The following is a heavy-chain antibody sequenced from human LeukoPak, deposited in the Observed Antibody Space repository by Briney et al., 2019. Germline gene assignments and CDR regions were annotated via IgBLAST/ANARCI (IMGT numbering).Heavy chain of an antibody. D-gene: IGHD2-2*01. CDR1: GFMFYDYG. V-gene: IGHV3-43*02. CDR2: ISGDGGST. Sequence: GGSLRLSCAASGFMFYDYGMHWVPQAPGKGLEWVSLISGDGGSTYYADSVKGRFTISRDNSKNSLYLQMNSLRTEDTALYYCAKGAPAAYNSFDPWGQGTLVTVSS. J-gene: IGHJ5*02. CDR3: AKGAPAAYNSFDP.